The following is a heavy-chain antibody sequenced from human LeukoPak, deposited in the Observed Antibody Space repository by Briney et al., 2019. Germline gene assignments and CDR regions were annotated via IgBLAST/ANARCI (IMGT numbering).Heavy chain of an antibody. D-gene: IGHD3-10*01. V-gene: IGHV1-8*01. Sequence: ASVKVSCKVSGYTFTSYDINWVRQATGQGLEWMGWMNPNSGNTGYAQKFQGRVTMTTNTSISTAYMELSSLRSEDTAVYYCARREYGSGSYHLVYWGQGTLVTVSS. J-gene: IGHJ4*02. CDR3: ARREYGSGSYHLVY. CDR1: GYTFTSYD. CDR2: MNPNSGNT.